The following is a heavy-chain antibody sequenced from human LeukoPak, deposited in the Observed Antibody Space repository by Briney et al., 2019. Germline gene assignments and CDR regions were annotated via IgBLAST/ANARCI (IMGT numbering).Heavy chain of an antibody. CDR1: GFTFDNYG. D-gene: IGHD3-22*01. CDR3: AGDLLYYDSSGGDY. Sequence: GGSLRLSCAASGFTFDNYGMSWVRQAPGKGLEWVSGINRSGGITGYADSVKGRFTISRDNDKNSLYLQMNSLRAEDTAVYYCAGDLLYYDSSGGDYWGQGTLVTVSS. V-gene: IGHV3-20*04. CDR2: INRSGGIT. J-gene: IGHJ4*02.